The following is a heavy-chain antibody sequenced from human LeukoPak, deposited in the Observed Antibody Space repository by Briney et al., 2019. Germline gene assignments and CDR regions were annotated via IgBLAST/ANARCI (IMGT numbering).Heavy chain of an antibody. Sequence: PSETLSLTCTVSGGSINSGGYYWSWIRQHPGKGLEWIGYIYNSGSTYYNPSLKSRVIISVDTSKNQFSLKLSSVTAADTAVYYCATGPSAAAGTGYWGQGTLVTVSS. J-gene: IGHJ4*02. CDR3: ATGPSAAAGTGY. CDR1: GGSINSGGYY. CDR2: IYNSGST. V-gene: IGHV4-31*03. D-gene: IGHD6-13*01.